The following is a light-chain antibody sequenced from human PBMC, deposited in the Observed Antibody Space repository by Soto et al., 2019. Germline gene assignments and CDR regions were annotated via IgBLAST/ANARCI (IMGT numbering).Light chain of an antibody. CDR1: QSVSSN. J-gene: IGKJ4*01. CDR2: GAS. V-gene: IGKV3-15*01. Sequence: EIVMTQSPATLSVSPGERATLSCRASQSVSSNLAWYQQKPGQAPRLLSYGASTRATGIPARFSGSGSGTEFTLTVSSVQSEDFAVYYWQQYNDWPPLTVGGGTKVEIK. CDR3: QQYNDWPPLT.